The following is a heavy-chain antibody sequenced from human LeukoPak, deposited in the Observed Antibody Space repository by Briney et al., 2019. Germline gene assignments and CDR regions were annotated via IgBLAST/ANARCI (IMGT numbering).Heavy chain of an antibody. CDR1: GFTVSTNY. CDR2: IYSGGST. D-gene: IGHD5-24*01. J-gene: IGHJ4*02. CDR3: ANIMPVEMATTVDY. V-gene: IGHV3-53*05. Sequence: GGSLRLSCAASGFTVSTNYMSWVRQAPGKGLEWVSVIYSGGSTYYADSVKGRFTISRDNSKNTLYLQMNSLRAEDTAVYYCANIMPVEMATTVDYWGQGTLVTVSS.